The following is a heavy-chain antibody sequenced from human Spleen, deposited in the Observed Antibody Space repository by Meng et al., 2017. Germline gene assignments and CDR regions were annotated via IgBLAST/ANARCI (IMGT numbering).Heavy chain of an antibody. J-gene: IGHJ3*02. V-gene: IGHV4-59*01. Sequence: LSCTVSGGFISTYYWNWIRQPPGKGLEWIGYIHYSGSTKYNPSLKSRVTISVDTSKNQLSLKLSSVTAADTAVYYCARDDDVGDGYNYNMWGQGTMVTVSS. CDR3: ARDDDVGDGYNYNM. CDR1: GGFISTYY. CDR2: IHYSGST. D-gene: IGHD5-24*01.